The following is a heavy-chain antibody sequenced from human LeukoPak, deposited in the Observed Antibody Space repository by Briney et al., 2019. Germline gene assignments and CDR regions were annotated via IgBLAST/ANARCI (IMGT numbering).Heavy chain of an antibody. Sequence: SETLSLTCTVSGASINTYYWSWLRQPPGKGLEWIGYSHYSGSTNYNPSIKGRVTISLDTSKNQVSLRLSSVTAADTAVYYCAGKKGTVVIFDYWGQGTLVTVSS. D-gene: IGHD2-21*01. CDR2: SHYSGST. CDR3: AGKKGTVVIFDY. CDR1: GASINTYY. J-gene: IGHJ4*02. V-gene: IGHV4-59*01.